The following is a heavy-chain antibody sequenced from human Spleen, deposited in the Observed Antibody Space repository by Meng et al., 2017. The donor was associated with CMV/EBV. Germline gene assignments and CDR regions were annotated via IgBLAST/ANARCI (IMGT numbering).Heavy chain of an antibody. CDR2: INPNSGGT. J-gene: IGHJ4*02. D-gene: IGHD3-3*01. CDR3: AREVGGDFWSGSDNFDY. Sequence: ASVKVSCKASGYTFTGYYIYWVRQAPGQGLEWMGWINPNSGGTNYAQKFQDRVTMTRDTSISTAYMELSRLRSDDTAVYYCAREVGGDFWSGSDNFDYWGQGTLVTVSS. CDR1: GYTFTGYY. V-gene: IGHV1-2*02.